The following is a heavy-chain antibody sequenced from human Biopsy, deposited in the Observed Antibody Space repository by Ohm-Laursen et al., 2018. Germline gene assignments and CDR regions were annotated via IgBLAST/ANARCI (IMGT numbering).Heavy chain of an antibody. CDR2: IYYSGST. D-gene: IGHD1-26*01. CDR3: ARVGAGAPSIDYFDC. J-gene: IGHJ4*02. CDR1: GGSIGSFF. Sequence: SDTLSLTCIVSGGSIGSFFWSWIRQPPGKGLEWIGYIYYSGSTNYNPSLRSRVTISVDRSKNQFSLELSSVTAADTAVYYCARVGAGAPSIDYFDCWGQGALVTVSS. V-gene: IGHV4-59*07.